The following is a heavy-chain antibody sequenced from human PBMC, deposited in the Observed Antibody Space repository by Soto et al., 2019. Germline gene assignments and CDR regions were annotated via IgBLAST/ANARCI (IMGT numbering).Heavy chain of an antibody. V-gene: IGHV3-21*01. CDR1: EFTFSSHS. CDR3: ASWDSGSSGNYYQGYYYGMGV. D-gene: IGHD3-22*01. CDR2: ISSTSSYI. Sequence: EVQLVESGGGLVKPGGSLRLSWVVSEFTFSSHSMNWVLQAPGKGLECVSFISSTSSYIYYADSVKGRFTVSRDKAKNSLYLQMNSLRAEDTAVYYCASWDSGSSGNYYQGYYYGMGVWGQGTTVTVSS. J-gene: IGHJ6*02.